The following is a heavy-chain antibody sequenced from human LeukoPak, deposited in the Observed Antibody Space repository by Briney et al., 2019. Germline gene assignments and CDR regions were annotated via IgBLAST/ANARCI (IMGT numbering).Heavy chain of an antibody. V-gene: IGHV3-7*03. CDR2: INHYGNVN. D-gene: IGHD3-16*01. CDR1: GFTFSSYW. Sequence: AGGSLRLSCAASGFTFSSYWMSWARQAPGKGLEWVASINHYGNVNYYVDSVKGRFTISRDNAKNSLYLQMSNLRAEDTAVYFCARGGGLDVWGQGATVTVSS. CDR3: ARGGGLDV. J-gene: IGHJ6*02.